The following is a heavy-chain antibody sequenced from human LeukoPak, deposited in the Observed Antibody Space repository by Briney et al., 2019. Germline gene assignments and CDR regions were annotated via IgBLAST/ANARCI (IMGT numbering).Heavy chain of an antibody. D-gene: IGHD4-17*01. CDR3: SRTYGDYDYYYGLDV. CDR1: GFTFSSHW. CDR2: INSDGNT. V-gene: IGHV3-66*01. J-gene: IGHJ6*02. Sequence: GGSLRLSCAASGFTFSSHWMTWVRQAPGMGLEWVSVINSDGNTYYADSVKGRFTISRDNSKNTLFLQMNSLRAEDTAVYFCSRTYGDYDYYYGLDVWGQGTTVTVSS.